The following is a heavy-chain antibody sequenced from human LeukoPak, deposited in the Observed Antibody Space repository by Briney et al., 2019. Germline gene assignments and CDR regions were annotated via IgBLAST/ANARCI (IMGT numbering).Heavy chain of an antibody. Sequence: GSSVKVSCKASGGTFSSYAISWVRQAPGQGLEWMGGIIPILGTANYAQKFQGRVTITADESTSTAYMELSSLRSEDTAVYYCARDQIANCGGDCYSNWFDPWGQGTLVTVSS. CDR1: GGTFSSYA. CDR3: ARDQIANCGGDCYSNWFDP. D-gene: IGHD2-21*02. CDR2: IIPILGTA. V-gene: IGHV1-69*01. J-gene: IGHJ5*02.